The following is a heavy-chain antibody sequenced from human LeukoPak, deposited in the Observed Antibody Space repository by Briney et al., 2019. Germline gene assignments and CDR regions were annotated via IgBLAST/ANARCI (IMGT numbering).Heavy chain of an antibody. J-gene: IGHJ4*02. Sequence: GQSLKISCRGSGYSFTTYWIGWVRQMPGKGREWMGIIYPGDSDTRYTPSFQGQVTMSADKSINTAYPEWSSLKASDTAMYYCARRQGCSSTSCPPDYWGQGTLVTVSP. CDR2: IYPGDSDT. CDR1: GYSFTTYW. D-gene: IGHD2-2*01. V-gene: IGHV5-51*01. CDR3: ARRQGCSSTSCPPDY.